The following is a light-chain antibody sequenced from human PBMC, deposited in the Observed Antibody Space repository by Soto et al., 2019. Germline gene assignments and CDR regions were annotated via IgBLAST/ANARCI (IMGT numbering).Light chain of an antibody. CDR1: SGHSNYA. CDR3: QTWGAGTVV. CDR2: LNSDGSH. V-gene: IGLV4-69*01. Sequence: QPVLTQSPSASASLGASVKLTRTLSSGHSNYAIAWHQQQPEKGPQYLMKLNSDGSHSKGDGIPDRFSGSSSGAERYLTISSLQSEDEADYYCQTWGAGTVVFGGGTKVTVL. J-gene: IGLJ2*01.